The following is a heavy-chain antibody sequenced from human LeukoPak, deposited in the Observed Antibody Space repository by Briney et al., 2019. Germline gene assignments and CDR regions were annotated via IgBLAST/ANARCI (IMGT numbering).Heavy chain of an antibody. CDR3: AAPRYCSSTSCRHYYGMDV. V-gene: IGHV1-2*02. CDR2: INPNSGGT. D-gene: IGHD2-2*01. J-gene: IGHJ6*02. Sequence: GASVKVSCKASGYTFTGCYMHWVRQAPGQGLEWMGWINPNSGGTNYAQKFQGRVTMTRDTSISTAYMELSRLRSDDTAVYYCAAPRYCSSTSCRHYYGMDVWGQGTTVTVSS. CDR1: GYTFTGCY.